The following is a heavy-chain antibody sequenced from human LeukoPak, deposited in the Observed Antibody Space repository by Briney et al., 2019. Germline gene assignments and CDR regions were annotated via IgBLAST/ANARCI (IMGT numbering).Heavy chain of an antibody. CDR3: ARNRGWLQFDY. CDR1: GVSFSDHW. Sequence: GGSLRLSCEASGVSFSDHWLDWVRQAPGKGLEWVAHIKGDGSQKYYVDSVKGRFTISRDNAKTSLYLQMDSLRAEDTAVYYCARNRGWLQFDYWGQGTLVTVSS. V-gene: IGHV3-7*03. D-gene: IGHD6-19*01. CDR2: IKGDGSQK. J-gene: IGHJ4*02.